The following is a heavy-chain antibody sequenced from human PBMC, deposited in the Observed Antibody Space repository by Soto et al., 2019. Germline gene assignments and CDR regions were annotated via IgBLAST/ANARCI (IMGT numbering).Heavy chain of an antibody. Sequence: QVQLVQSGAEVKKPGSSVKVFCKASGGTFSSYAISWVRQAPGQGLEWMGGIIPMFGTADYAQKFQGRVTITADESTSTAYMELSSRRSDDTAVYYCATRKGGSQYYYYGMDVWGQGTTVTVSS. CDR1: GGTFSSYA. CDR2: IIPMFGTA. V-gene: IGHV1-69*12. J-gene: IGHJ6*02. CDR3: ATRKGGSQYYYYGMDV. D-gene: IGHD3-10*01.